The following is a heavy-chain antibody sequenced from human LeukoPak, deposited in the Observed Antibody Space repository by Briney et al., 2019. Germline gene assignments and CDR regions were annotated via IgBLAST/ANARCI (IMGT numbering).Heavy chain of an antibody. Sequence: SETLSLTCTISAASISSSSHHWGWIRQPPGKGLEWIGEINHSGSTNYNPSLKSRVTISVDTSKNQFSLKLSSVTAADTAVYYCARGSYYYDSSGYYYWGQGTLVTVSS. CDR1: AASISSSSHH. CDR2: INHSGST. J-gene: IGHJ4*02. V-gene: IGHV4-39*07. CDR3: ARGSYYYDSSGYYY. D-gene: IGHD3-22*01.